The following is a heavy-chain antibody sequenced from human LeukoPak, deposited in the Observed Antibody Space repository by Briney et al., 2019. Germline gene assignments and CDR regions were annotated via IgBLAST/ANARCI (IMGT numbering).Heavy chain of an antibody. V-gene: IGHV4-39*07. CDR1: GGSVSRSNFY. J-gene: IGHJ3*02. CDR2: FYSGSS. Sequence: SETLSLTCSVSGGSVSRSNFYWGWVRQAPGKGLEWLGCFYSGSSFHNPSLKSRVLLSGDKSKNHLSLKLRSVTAADTAVYYCAERGVGPTTDAFDIWGRGTMVTVSS. D-gene: IGHD1-26*01. CDR3: AERGVGPTTDAFDI.